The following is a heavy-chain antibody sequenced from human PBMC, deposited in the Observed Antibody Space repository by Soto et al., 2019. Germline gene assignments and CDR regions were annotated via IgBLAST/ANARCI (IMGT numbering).Heavy chain of an antibody. CDR2: IIPISGRT. CDR1: GGTFSSLG. Sequence: QVQLVQSGAEVKRPGSSVKVSCEASGGTFSSLGFTWVRQAPGQGLEWMGGIIPISGRTTFAPKFRGRVTITADEPTRTTYMELTALTSADTAIYYCATRGTQGRWLEFADYWGQGTLVTVSS. V-gene: IGHV1-69*01. CDR3: ATRGTQGRWLEFADY. J-gene: IGHJ4*02. D-gene: IGHD5-12*01.